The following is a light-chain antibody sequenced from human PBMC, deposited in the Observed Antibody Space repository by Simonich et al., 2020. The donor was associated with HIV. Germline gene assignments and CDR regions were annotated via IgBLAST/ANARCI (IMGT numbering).Light chain of an antibody. CDR3: SSYTSTSTLV. CDR1: SSDVGGYNY. Sequence: QSALTQPASVSGSPGQSITISCTGTSSDVGGYNYVSWYQQHPGKAPKVMIYAVSKPPSGVSNRFSGSKSANTASLTISGLQAEDEADYYCSSYTSTSTLVFGGGTKLTVL. CDR2: AVS. J-gene: IGLJ3*02. V-gene: IGLV2-14*01.